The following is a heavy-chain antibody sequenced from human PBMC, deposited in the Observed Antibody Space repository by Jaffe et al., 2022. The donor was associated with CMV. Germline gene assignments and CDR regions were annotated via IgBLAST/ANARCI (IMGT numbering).Heavy chain of an antibody. J-gene: IGHJ4*02. CDR2: IIPIFGTA. Sequence: QVQLVQSGAEVKKPGSSVKVSCKASGGTFSSYAISWVRQAPGQGLEWMGGIIPIFGTANYAQKFQGRVTITADESTSTAYMELSSLRSEDTAVYYCARDAAPYYYDSSGYYYFDYWGQGTLVTVSS. D-gene: IGHD3-22*01. CDR3: ARDAAPYYYDSSGYYYFDY. CDR1: GGTFSSYA. V-gene: IGHV1-69*01.